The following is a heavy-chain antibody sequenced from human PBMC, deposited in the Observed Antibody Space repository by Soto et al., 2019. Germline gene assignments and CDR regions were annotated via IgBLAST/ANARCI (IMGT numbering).Heavy chain of an antibody. V-gene: IGHV3-33*01. D-gene: IGHD4-17*01. J-gene: IGHJ3*02. CDR3: ARDLSGDYGALDT. CDR1: GFTFSSYG. CDR2: IWYDGSNK. Sequence: GGSLRLSCAPSGFTFSSYGMHSARQAPGKGLEWVAVIWYDGSNKVYADSVKGRFTISRDNSKNTLYLQMNSLRAEDTAVYYCARDLSGDYGALDTWGQGPMVTVSS.